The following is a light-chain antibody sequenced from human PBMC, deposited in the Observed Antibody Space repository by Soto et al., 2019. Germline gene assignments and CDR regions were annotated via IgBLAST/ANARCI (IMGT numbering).Light chain of an antibody. CDR3: CSYTTSSTRV. CDR2: EVT. J-gene: IGLJ1*01. Sequence: QSALTQPASVSRSPGQSIAISCTGSSSDVGFYNYVSWYQQHPGKVPKLIIYEVTNRPSGVSNRFSGSKSGNTASLTISGLQAEDEADYYCCSYTTSSTRVFGSGTKLTVL. V-gene: IGLV2-14*01. CDR1: SSDVGFYNY.